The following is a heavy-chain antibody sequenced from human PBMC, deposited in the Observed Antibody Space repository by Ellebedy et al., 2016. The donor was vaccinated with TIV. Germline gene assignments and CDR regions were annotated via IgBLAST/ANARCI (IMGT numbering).Heavy chain of an antibody. CDR1: GFPFSSFW. CDR2: INQDGSQK. CDR3: ARAIGVADCS. Sequence: GESLKISCAASGFPFSSFWMHWVRQTPGRGLEWVANINQDGSQKYYVDSVKGRFTISRDNAKNSLYLQMNSLRDEDTAVYYCARAIGVADCSWGQGTLVTVSS. J-gene: IGHJ5*02. D-gene: IGHD2-21*02. V-gene: IGHV3-7*01.